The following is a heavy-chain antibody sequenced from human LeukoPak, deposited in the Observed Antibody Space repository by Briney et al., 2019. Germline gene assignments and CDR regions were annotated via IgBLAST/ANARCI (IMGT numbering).Heavy chain of an antibody. J-gene: IGHJ5*02. CDR1: GFTFSSYA. Sequence: GGSLRLSCAASGFTFSSYAMHWVRQAPGKGLEWVAVISYDQSNKYYADSVKGRFTISRDNSKNTLYLQINSLSVEDTAVYYCIVFGDSNHWGQGTLVTVSS. CDR2: ISYDQSNK. CDR3: IVFGDSNH. V-gene: IGHV3-30*14. D-gene: IGHD4-17*01.